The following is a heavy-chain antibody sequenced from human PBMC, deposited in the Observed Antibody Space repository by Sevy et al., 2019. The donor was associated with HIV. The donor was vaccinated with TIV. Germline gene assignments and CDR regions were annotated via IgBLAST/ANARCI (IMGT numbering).Heavy chain of an antibody. CDR3: ARLPGGDYDSSGSFDY. Sequence: SETLSLTCTVSGGSISSGNYYWSWIRQPPGKGLEWIGYIYYTGSTYYNPSLKSRVTISVGTSKNQFSLKLNSVTAADTPVYYCARLPGGDYDSSGSFDYWGQGILVTVSS. CDR1: GGSISSGNYY. J-gene: IGHJ4*02. V-gene: IGHV4-30-4*01. D-gene: IGHD3-22*01. CDR2: IYYTGST.